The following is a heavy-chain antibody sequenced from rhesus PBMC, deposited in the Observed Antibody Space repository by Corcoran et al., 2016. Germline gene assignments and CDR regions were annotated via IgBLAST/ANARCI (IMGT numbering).Heavy chain of an antibody. D-gene: IGHD4-35*01. V-gene: IGHV4-169*01. CDR3: ARLYGNYWYFDL. J-gene: IGHJ2*01. CDR1: GGSISSSY. CDR2: IYGSGSST. Sequence: QLQLQESGPGLVKPSETLSVTCAVSGGSISSSYWSWIRQSPGKGLEWIGFIYGSGSSTNYNPSLKSLVTLSVDTSKNQLSLKLSSVTTADTAVYYWARLYGNYWYFDLWGPGTPITISS.